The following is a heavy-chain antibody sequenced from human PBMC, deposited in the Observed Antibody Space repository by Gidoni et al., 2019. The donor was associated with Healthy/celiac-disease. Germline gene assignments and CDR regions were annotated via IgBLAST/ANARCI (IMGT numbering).Heavy chain of an antibody. CDR3: ARDPSRILYQSYFLDV. J-gene: IGHJ6*02. D-gene: IGHD2-15*01. CDR1: GFPFRSYG. CDR2: IWYDGSNK. V-gene: IGHV3-33*01. Sequence: QVQLVESGGGVVQPGRSLRLSCAASGFPFRSYGMHWVRQAPGKVLEWVAVIWYDGSNKYYADSVKGRFTISRDNSKNSLYLQMNSLRAEDTAVYYCARDPSRILYQSYFLDVWGQGTTVTVSS.